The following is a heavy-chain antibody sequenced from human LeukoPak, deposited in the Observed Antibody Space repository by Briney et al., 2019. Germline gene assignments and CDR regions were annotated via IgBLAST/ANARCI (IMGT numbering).Heavy chain of an antibody. CDR1: GGTFISYA. CDR3: ASLGNHYYGSGSHLT. J-gene: IGHJ4*02. V-gene: IGHV1-69*13. D-gene: IGHD3-10*01. CDR2: IIPIFGTA. Sequence: SVKVSCKASGGTFISYAISWVRQAPGQGLEWMGGIIPIFGTANYAQKFQGRVTITADESTSTAYMELSSLRSEDTAMYYCASLGNHYYGSGSHLTWGQGTLVTVSS.